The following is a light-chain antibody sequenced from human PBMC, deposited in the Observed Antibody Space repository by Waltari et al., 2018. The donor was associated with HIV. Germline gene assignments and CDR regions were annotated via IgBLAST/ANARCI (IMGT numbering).Light chain of an antibody. V-gene: IGKV4-1*01. J-gene: IGKJ4*01. CDR2: WAS. CDR3: QQYYSTPLT. CDR1: QSVFYNSNKKNY. Sequence: TIHCKSSQSVFYNSNKKNYFAWYQQKPGQPPKMIIYWASNRESGVPDRFSGSGSGTDFTLTISSLQAEDVAVYYCQQYYSTPLTFGGGTKVEIK.